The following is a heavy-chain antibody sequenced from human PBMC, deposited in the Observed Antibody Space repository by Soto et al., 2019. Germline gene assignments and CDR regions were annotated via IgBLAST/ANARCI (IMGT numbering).Heavy chain of an antibody. CDR1: GGSISSYY. Sequence: KPSETLSLTCTVSGGSISSYYWSWIRQPPGKGLEWIGYIYYSGSTNYNPSLKSRVTISVDTSKNQFSLKLSSVTAADTAVYYCASLYDSSGYFDYWGQGTLVTVSS. D-gene: IGHD3-22*01. J-gene: IGHJ4*02. V-gene: IGHV4-59*01. CDR3: ASLYDSSGYFDY. CDR2: IYYSGST.